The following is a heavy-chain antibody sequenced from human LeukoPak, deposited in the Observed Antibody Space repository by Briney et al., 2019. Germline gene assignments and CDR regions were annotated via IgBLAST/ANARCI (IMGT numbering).Heavy chain of an antibody. J-gene: IGHJ1*01. D-gene: IGHD6-19*01. CDR1: GDSVSSNSAA. CDR2: TYYRSKWYN. Sequence: SQTLSLTCAIFGDSVSSNSAAWNWIRQSPSRGLEWLGRTYYRSKWYNGYAVSVKSRITISADISKNQFSLRLNSVTPEDTAVYYCARAIGWIVDWGQGTLVTVS. V-gene: IGHV6-1*01. CDR3: ARAIGWIVD.